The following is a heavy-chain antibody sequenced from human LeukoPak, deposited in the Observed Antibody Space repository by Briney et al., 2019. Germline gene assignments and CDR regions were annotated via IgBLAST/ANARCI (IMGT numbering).Heavy chain of an antibody. CDR2: INGDGSST. V-gene: IGHV3-74*01. J-gene: IGHJ4*02. Sequence: GGSLRLSCAASGFTFSTYWMHWVRQAPGKGLVWVSRINGDGSSTSYADSVKGRFTISRDNSKNTLYLQMNSLRAEDTAVYYCARDTRWRDGYNRHGLDYWGQGTLVTVSS. CDR1: GFTFSTYW. CDR3: ARDTRWRDGYNRHGLDY. D-gene: IGHD5-24*01.